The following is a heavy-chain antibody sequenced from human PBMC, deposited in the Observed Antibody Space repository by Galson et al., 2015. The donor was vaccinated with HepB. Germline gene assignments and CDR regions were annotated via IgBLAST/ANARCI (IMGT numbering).Heavy chain of an antibody. CDR3: TRWGLIPGPTNNWFDP. Sequence: SLRLSCAASGFTFGDYGMSGCRQAPGDPLEWVGFIRSITYGGTTEYAASVEGSFIISRDDSNSIAFLQMNSLKTEDTAVYYCTRWGLIPGPTNNWFDPWGQGILVTVSS. V-gene: IGHV3-49*03. D-gene: IGHD1-26*01. CDR1: GFTFGDYG. J-gene: IGHJ5*02. CDR2: IRSITYGGTT.